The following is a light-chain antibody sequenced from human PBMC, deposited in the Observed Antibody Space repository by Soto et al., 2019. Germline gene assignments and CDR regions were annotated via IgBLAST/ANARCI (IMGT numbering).Light chain of an antibody. V-gene: IGKV1-5*03. CDR1: QSISAW. CDR3: QQRSNWPPT. J-gene: IGKJ5*01. CDR2: KAS. Sequence: DIQMTQSPSTLSASVGDSVSINCRASQSISAWLAWYQQKPGKAPRLLIYKASTLEIGVPSRFSGSGSGTDFTLTISSLEPEDFAVYYCQQRSNWPPTFGQGTRLE.